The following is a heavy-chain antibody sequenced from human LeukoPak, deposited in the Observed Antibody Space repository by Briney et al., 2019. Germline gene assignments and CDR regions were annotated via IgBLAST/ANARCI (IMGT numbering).Heavy chain of an antibody. V-gene: IGHV3-9*01. CDR1: GFTFSSYW. D-gene: IGHD6-19*01. J-gene: IGHJ4*02. CDR2: ISWNSGTI. Sequence: GGSLRLSCAASGFTFSSYWMSWVRQAPGKGLEWVSGISWNSGTIDYADSVRGRFTISRDNAKNSLYLQMDSLRVEDTAFYYCAKDNRRHYTSGPNPDSLHWGQGALVTVSS. CDR3: AKDNRRHYTSGPNPDSLH.